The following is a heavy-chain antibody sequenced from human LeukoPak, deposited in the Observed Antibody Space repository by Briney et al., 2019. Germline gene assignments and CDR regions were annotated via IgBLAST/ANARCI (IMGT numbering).Heavy chain of an antibody. J-gene: IGHJ4*02. V-gene: IGHV3-11*06. D-gene: IGHD3-3*01. CDR2: ISNSGGDT. CDR1: GFTFSDYY. Sequence: GGSLRLSCAASGFTFSDYYMTWIRQAPGKGLEWVSYISNSGGDTDYADSVKGRFTISRDNAKNTLYLQMSSLRAEDTAVYYCVASLNYDFWSGYFFPSLDYWGQGTLVTVSS. CDR3: VASLNYDFWSGYFFPSLDY.